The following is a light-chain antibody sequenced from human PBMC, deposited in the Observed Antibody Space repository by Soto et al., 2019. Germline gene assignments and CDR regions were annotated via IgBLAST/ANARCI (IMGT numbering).Light chain of an antibody. V-gene: IGKV3D-15*01. CDR3: QQYDISPLT. J-gene: IGKJ1*01. CDR1: QSVPSR. Sequence: EIASTHSPATPSVSLGEAVSHSRTASQSVPSRIAWYHQKPGQPPRLLIYDSSTRATGFPDRFSGSGSGTDFTLTIISLEPEDFAVYCCQQYDISPLTLGQGTRVDIK. CDR2: DSS.